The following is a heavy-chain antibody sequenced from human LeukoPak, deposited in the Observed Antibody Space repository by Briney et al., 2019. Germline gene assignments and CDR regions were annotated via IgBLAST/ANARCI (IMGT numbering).Heavy chain of an antibody. Sequence: GGSLRLSCAASGFTFSSYGMHWVRQAPGKGLEWVAVISYDGSNKYYADSVKGRFTISRDNSKNTLYLQMNSLRAEDTAVYYCARDYLIHAPAALTSDYWGQGTLVTVSS. J-gene: IGHJ4*02. V-gene: IGHV3-30*03. D-gene: IGHD2-2*01. CDR2: ISYDGSNK. CDR3: ARDYLIHAPAALTSDY. CDR1: GFTFSSYG.